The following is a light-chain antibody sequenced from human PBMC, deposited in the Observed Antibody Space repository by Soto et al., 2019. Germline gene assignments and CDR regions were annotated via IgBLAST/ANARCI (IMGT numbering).Light chain of an antibody. CDR3: QQTYSSVT. Sequence: DIQMTQSPSSLSASVGHRVTITCRASQSISSYLNWYQQKPGKAPELLIHAASRLQSGVPSRFSGSGSGTDFTLTISSLQPEDFATYYCQQTYSSVTFGPGTKVDIK. V-gene: IGKV1-39*01. CDR2: AAS. J-gene: IGKJ3*01. CDR1: QSISSY.